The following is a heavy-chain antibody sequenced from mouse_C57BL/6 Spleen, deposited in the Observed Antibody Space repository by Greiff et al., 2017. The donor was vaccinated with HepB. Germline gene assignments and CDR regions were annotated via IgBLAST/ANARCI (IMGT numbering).Heavy chain of an antibody. V-gene: IGHV1-81*01. CDR2: IYPRSGNT. CDR3: ATAQATGFAY. CDR1: GYTFTSYG. Sequence: QVQLQQSGAELARPGASVKLSCKASGYTFTSYGISWVKQRTGQGLEWIGEIYPRSGNTYYNEKFKGKATLTADKSSSTAYMELRSLTSEDSAVYFCATAQATGFAYWGQGTLVTVSA. J-gene: IGHJ3*01. D-gene: IGHD3-2*02.